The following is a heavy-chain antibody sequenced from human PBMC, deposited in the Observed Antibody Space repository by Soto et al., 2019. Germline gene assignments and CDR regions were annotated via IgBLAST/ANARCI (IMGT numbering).Heavy chain of an antibody. D-gene: IGHD1-1*01. CDR2: IYYSGST. Sequence: QVQLQESGPGLVKPSETLSLTCTVSGGSISSYYWSWIRQPPGKGLEWIGYIYYSGSTNYIPSPKSRVTISVDTPKNQFSLKLSSVTAADTAVYYCARNRPTTLYYYYYYGMDVWGQGTTVTVSS. V-gene: IGHV4-59*01. CDR3: ARNRPTTLYYYYYYGMDV. CDR1: GGSISSYY. J-gene: IGHJ6*02.